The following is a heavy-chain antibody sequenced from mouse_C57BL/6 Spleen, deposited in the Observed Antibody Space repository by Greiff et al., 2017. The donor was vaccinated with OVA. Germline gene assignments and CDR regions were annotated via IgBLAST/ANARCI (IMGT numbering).Heavy chain of an antibody. CDR3: ARGSNYLAWFAY. V-gene: IGHV1-26*01. CDR2: INPNNGGT. CDR1: GYTFTDYY. D-gene: IGHD2-5*01. J-gene: IGHJ3*01. Sequence: VQLQQSGPELVKPGASVKISCKASGYTFTDYYMNWVKQSHGKSLEWIGDINPNNGGTSYNQKFKGKATLTVDKSSSTAYMELRSLTSEDSAVYYCARGSNYLAWFAYWGQGTLVTVSA.